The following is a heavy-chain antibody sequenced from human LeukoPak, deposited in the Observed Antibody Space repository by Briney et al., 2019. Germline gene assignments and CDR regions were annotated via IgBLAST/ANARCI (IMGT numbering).Heavy chain of an antibody. Sequence: GGSLRLSCAASGFTFNNYWLTWVRQAPGKGLEWVAKISQDGSQNYYVDSGKGRFTISRDSGKHSLYLLMNSLRVEDTAVYYCARAVGSSGCDYWGQGTLVTVSS. V-gene: IGHV3-7*01. CDR3: ARAVGSSGCDY. CDR1: GFTFNNYW. D-gene: IGHD3-22*01. J-gene: IGHJ4*02. CDR2: ISQDGSQN.